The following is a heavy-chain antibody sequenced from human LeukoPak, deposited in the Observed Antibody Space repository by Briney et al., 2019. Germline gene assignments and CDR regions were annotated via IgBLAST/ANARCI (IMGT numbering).Heavy chain of an antibody. CDR3: ARASYSYDINGWVPFDY. V-gene: IGHV4-4*07. J-gene: IGHJ4*02. CDR1: GGSISSYY. CDR2: IDTSGST. D-gene: IGHD3-22*01. Sequence: SETLSLTCTVSGGSISSYYWSWIRQPAGKGLEWIGRIDTSGSTNYNPSLKSRVTISGDTSKSQFSLRLSSVTAADTAVYYCARASYSYDINGWVPFDYWGQGTLVTVSS.